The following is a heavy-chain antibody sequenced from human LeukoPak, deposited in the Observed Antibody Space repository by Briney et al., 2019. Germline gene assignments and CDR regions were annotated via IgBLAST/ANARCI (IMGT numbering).Heavy chain of an antibody. Sequence: PGGSLRLSCAASGFAFSTYEMNWVRQAPGKGLEWVAVISYDGSNKYYADSVKGRFTISRDNSKNTLYLQMNSLRAEDTPVYYCARSYSSGWYSYYYGMDVWGQGTTVTVSS. CDR3: ARSYSSGWYSYYYGMDV. D-gene: IGHD6-19*01. J-gene: IGHJ6*02. CDR2: ISYDGSNK. CDR1: GFAFSTYE. V-gene: IGHV3-30-3*01.